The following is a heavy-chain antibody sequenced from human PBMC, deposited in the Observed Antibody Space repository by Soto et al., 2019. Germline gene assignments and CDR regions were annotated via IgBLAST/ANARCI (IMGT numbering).Heavy chain of an antibody. V-gene: IGHV3-23*01. D-gene: IGHD5-18*01. Sequence: GGSLRLSCAASGFTFSSYAMSWVRQAPGKGLEWVSAISGSGGSTYYADSVKGRFTISRDNSKNTLYLQMNSLRAEDTAVYYCAKASSHTAPGYYYYYYGMDVWGQGTTVTVSS. J-gene: IGHJ6*02. CDR3: AKASSHTAPGYYYYYYGMDV. CDR1: GFTFSSYA. CDR2: ISGSGGST.